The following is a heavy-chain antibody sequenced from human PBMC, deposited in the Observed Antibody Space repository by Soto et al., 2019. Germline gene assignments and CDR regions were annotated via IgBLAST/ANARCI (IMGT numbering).Heavy chain of an antibody. CDR1: GLTFSNYA. CDR2: ISYDGTNR. D-gene: IGHD4-17*01. J-gene: IGHJ4*02. V-gene: IGHV3-30-3*01. CDR3: AREASATVTTGGGGAAKDY. Sequence: QVHLVESGGGVVQPGRSLRLSCAASGLTFSNYAMHWVRQAPGKGLEWVAFISYDGTNRCYPDSVKGRFTISRDNSKNTLYRQMNSLETEDTAVYDCAREASATVTTGGGGAAKDYWGQGTLVTVSS.